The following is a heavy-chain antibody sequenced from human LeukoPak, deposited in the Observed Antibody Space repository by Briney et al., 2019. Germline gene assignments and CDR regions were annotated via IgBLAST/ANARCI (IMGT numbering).Heavy chain of an antibody. J-gene: IGHJ4*02. V-gene: IGHV1-46*01. CDR2: INPSGGST. D-gene: IGHD3-16*01. CDR3: ARAYYDYVWGSYFDY. CDR1: GYTFTSYY. Sequence: GASVKVSCKASGYTFTSYYMHWVRQAPGQGLEWMGIINPSGGSTSYAQKFQGRVTMTRDMSTSTVYMELSSLRSEDTAVYYCARAYYDYVWGSYFDYWGQGTLVTVSS.